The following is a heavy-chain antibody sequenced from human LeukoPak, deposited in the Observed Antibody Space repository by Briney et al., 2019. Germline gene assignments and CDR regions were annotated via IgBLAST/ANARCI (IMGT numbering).Heavy chain of an antibody. J-gene: IGHJ4*02. Sequence: GASVKVSCKASGYTFTGYYMHWVRQAPGQGLEWMGWINPNSGGTNYAQKFQGRVTMTRDTSISTAYMELSRLRSEDTAVYYCARGSYYYDSSGYYLSPHSDYWGQGTLVTVSS. V-gene: IGHV1-2*02. D-gene: IGHD3-22*01. CDR1: GYTFTGYY. CDR3: ARGSYYYDSSGYYLSPHSDY. CDR2: INPNSGGT.